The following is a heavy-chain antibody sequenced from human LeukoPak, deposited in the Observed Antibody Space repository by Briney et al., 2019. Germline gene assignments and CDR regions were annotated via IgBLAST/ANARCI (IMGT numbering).Heavy chain of an antibody. V-gene: IGHV3-33*07. Sequence: GGSLRLSCAASGFIFSNYGMYWVRQARGEGLDWVAVIWHDGSAEFYADSVKGRFSISRDDSKNTVYLQMNSLRAEDTALYYCARDSRGGWSGYFDYWGQGIVVTVSS. J-gene: IGHJ4*02. CDR3: ARDSRGGWSGYFDY. D-gene: IGHD6-19*01. CDR1: GFIFSNYG. CDR2: IWHDGSAE.